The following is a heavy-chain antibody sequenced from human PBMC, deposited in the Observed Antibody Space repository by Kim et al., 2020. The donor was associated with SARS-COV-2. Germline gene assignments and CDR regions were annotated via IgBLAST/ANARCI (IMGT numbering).Heavy chain of an antibody. CDR2: T. V-gene: IGHV3-72*01. D-gene: IGHD3-10*01. J-gene: IGHJ4*02. Sequence: TEHAAPVKGRFTISRDDSKNSLYLQRNSLKTADTAVYFCTRDRAGAGDYWGQGTLVTVSS. CDR3: TRDRAGAGDY.